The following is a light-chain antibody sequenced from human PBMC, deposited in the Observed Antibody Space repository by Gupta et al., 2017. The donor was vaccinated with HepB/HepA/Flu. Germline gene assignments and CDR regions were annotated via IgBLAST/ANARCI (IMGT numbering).Light chain of an antibody. CDR3: QQYNNWPPSS. V-gene: IGKV3-15*01. J-gene: IGKJ2*04. CDR2: RAS. Sequence: EIVMTQSTATLSVSPGERATLSCRASQSVSTNLAWYQQKPGQAPRLLIYRASTRATGIPARFSGSGSGTEFTLTISSLQSEDFAVYYCQQYNNWPPSSFGQGTKLEIK. CDR1: QSVSTN.